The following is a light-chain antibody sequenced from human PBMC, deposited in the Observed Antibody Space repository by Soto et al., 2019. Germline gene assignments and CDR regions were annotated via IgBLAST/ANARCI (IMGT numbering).Light chain of an antibody. CDR1: QSISSSW. J-gene: IGKJ4*01. Sequence: DIQMTQSPSTLSASVGDRVTITCRASQSISSSWLAWYQQKPGKAPKLLIYKASSLESGVPSRFSGSGSGTEFTLTISSLQPDDFATYYCQQYNSYPLTFGGGTKVEIK. CDR2: KAS. V-gene: IGKV1-5*03. CDR3: QQYNSYPLT.